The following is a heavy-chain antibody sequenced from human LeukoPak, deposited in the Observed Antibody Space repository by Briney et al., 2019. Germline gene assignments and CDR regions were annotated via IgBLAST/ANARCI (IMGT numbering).Heavy chain of an antibody. J-gene: IGHJ4*02. CDR2: ISAYNGNT. CDR1: GYTFTSYG. D-gene: IGHD3-22*01. V-gene: IGHV1-18*01. CDR3: ARDSARYYYDSSGRIDY. Sequence: ASVKVSCKASGYTFTSYGISWVRQAPGQGLEWMGWISAYNGNTNYAQKLQGRVTMTTDTSTSTAYMELRSLRSDDTAVYYCARDSARYYYDSSGRIDYWGQGTLVTVSS.